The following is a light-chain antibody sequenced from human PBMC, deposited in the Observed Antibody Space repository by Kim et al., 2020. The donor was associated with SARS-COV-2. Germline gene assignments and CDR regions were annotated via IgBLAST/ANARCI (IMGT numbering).Light chain of an antibody. CDR2: SAS. CDR1: ENIRTY. V-gene: IGKV1-39*01. J-gene: IGKJ2*01. Sequence: ASVGDSVTITCRASENIRTYLNWYRQKPGKAPELLIHSASSLHTGDPSRLSGSGSGTDFTLTITSLQPEDFASYYCQQSFGSLYTFGQGTKLEI. CDR3: QQSFGSLYT.